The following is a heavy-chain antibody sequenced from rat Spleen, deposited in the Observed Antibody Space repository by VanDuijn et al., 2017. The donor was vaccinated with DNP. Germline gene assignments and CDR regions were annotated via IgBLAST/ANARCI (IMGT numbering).Heavy chain of an antibody. J-gene: IGHJ2*01. CDR1: GFTFSDYY. CDR3: ARHVLPLRVWDY. CDR2: ISYDGGST. V-gene: IGHV5-22*01. D-gene: IGHD1-4*01. Sequence: EVQLVESGGGLVQPGRSLKLSCAASGFTFSDYYMAWVRQAPTKGLEWVAYISYDGGSTYNGVSVKGRFTISRDNAKSTLYLQMNSLRSEDMATYYCARHVLPLRVWDYWGQGVMVAVSS.